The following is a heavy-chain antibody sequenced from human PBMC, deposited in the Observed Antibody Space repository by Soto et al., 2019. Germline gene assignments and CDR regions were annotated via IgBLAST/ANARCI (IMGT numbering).Heavy chain of an antibody. J-gene: IGHJ4*02. CDR2: ISSDATKK. V-gene: IGHV3-30*18. CDR3: AKEAPGGWHFFDS. Sequence: GGSLRLSCAASGFTFRTYGLHWGRQAPGEGLEWVADISSDATKKHYADSVKGRFTISRDNSKNTLYLQMISLRTEDTAVYYCAKEAPGGWHFFDSWGQGTLVTVSS. D-gene: IGHD6-19*01. CDR1: GFTFRTYG.